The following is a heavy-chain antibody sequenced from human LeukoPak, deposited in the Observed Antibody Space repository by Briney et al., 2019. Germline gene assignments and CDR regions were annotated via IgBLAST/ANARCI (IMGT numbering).Heavy chain of an antibody. V-gene: IGHV3-30*02. D-gene: IGHD6-6*01. CDR1: GFIFSNYA. J-gene: IGHJ4*02. Sequence: GGSLRLSCAASGFIFSNYAMHWVRQAPGKGLEWVTFIRYDGSNKYYAESVKGRFTISRDNSKSTLYLQMNSLRAEDTAVYYCAKAIHSSSSGVVDYWGQGTLVTVSS. CDR2: IRYDGSNK. CDR3: AKAIHSSSSGVVDY.